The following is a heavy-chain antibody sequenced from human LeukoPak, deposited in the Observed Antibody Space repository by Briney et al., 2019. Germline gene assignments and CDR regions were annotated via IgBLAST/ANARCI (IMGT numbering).Heavy chain of an antibody. V-gene: IGHV3-49*04. CDR3: TRDQGLYSSSWYALADY. J-gene: IGHJ4*02. D-gene: IGHD6-13*01. Sequence: QPGRSLRLSCAASGFTFSSYAMHWVRQAPGKGLEWVGFIRSKAYGGTTEYAASVKGRFTISRDDSKSIAYLQMNSLKTEDTAVYYCTRDQGLYSSSWYALADYWGQGTLVTVSS. CDR1: GFTFSSYA. CDR2: IRSKAYGGTT.